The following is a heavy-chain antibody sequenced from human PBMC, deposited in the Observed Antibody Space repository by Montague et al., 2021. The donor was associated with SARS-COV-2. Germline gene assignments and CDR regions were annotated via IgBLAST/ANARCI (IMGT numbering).Heavy chain of an antibody. D-gene: IGHD4-23*01. CDR1: GGSISSYY. CDR2: IYYRGST. Sequence: SETLSLTCTVSGGSISSYYWSWILQPPGGGLEWIMYIYYRGSTNYNPPLHSRVTISVDTSNNQFSLKLSSVTAADTTVYYCERQRKAKVVTDLLLDYWGQGTLVTVSS. V-gene: IGHV4-59*08. CDR3: ERQRKAKVVTDLLLDY. J-gene: IGHJ4*02.